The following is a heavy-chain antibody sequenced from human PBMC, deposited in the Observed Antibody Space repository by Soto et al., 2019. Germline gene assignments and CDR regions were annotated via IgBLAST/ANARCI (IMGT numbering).Heavy chain of an antibody. V-gene: IGHV3-21*01. D-gene: IGHD2-15*01. Sequence: EVQLVESGGGLVKPGGSLRLSCAASGFTFSSYSMNWVRQAPGKGLEWVSCISSNSSYIYYAHSAKGRFTISRDNAKNSLYPQMNRLRDEDTAVYYCARDRVVVVVAATPDAFDIWGQGTMVTVSS. J-gene: IGHJ3*02. CDR1: GFTFSSYS. CDR3: ARDRVVVVVAATPDAFDI. CDR2: ISSNSSYI.